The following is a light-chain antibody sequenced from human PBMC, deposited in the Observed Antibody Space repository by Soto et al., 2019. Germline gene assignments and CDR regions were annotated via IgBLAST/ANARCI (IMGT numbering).Light chain of an antibody. CDR3: GAWDRSLTGGV. CDR1: SSNIGSYS. V-gene: IGLV1-51*02. Sequence: QSALTQPPSASGSPGQSVTISCSGSSSNIGSYSVSWYQQLPGSAPKLLIHENNKRPSGIPDRFSGSKSGTSATLGITGLQAGDEADYYCGAWDRSLTGGVFGGGTKLTVL. J-gene: IGLJ3*02. CDR2: ENN.